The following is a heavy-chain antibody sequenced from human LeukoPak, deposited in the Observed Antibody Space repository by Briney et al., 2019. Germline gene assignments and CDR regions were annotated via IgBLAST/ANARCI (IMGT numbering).Heavy chain of an antibody. J-gene: IGHJ4*02. V-gene: IGHV4-34*01. CDR1: GESFTTFY. D-gene: IGHD3-10*01. Sequence: KPSETLSLTCAVYGESFTTFYWGWIRQTPGKGLEWIGEINHTGSTNYNPSLKSRVTISVDTSKNQFSPKLSSVTAADTAVYYCARFGPRGDLPIDYWGQGTLVTVSS. CDR3: ARFGPRGDLPIDY. CDR2: INHTGST.